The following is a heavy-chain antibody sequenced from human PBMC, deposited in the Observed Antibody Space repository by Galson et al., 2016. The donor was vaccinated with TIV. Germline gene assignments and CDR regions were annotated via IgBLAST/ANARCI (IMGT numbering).Heavy chain of an antibody. CDR3: ARETYHFDRSGYFFDY. CDR1: GDSVSSDAYY. V-gene: IGHV4-61*08. Sequence: ETLSLTCTVSGDSVSSDAYYWTWIRQPPGKGLEWIGYVFHSGATNYNPSLKSRLTISVDTSKNQFSLKLTSVTAADTALYFCARETYHFDRSGYFFDYWGQGRLVTVSS. D-gene: IGHD3-22*01. CDR2: VFHSGAT. J-gene: IGHJ4*02.